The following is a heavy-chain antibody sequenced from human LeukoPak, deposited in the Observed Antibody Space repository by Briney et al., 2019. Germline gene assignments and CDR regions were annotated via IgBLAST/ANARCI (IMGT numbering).Heavy chain of an antibody. D-gene: IGHD3-22*01. V-gene: IGHV3-7*01. CDR3: AREKDYYDSGGYYNGFDY. J-gene: IGHJ4*02. Sequence: GGSLRLSCAASGFTFSSYWMSWVRQAPGKGLEWVANIKQDGSEKYYVDSVKGRFTISRDNAKNSLYLQMNSLRAEDTAVYYCAREKDYYDSGGYYNGFDYWGQGALVTVSS. CDR2: IKQDGSEK. CDR1: GFTFSSYW.